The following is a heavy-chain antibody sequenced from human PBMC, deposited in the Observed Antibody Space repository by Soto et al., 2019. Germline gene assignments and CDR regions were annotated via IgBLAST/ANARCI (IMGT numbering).Heavy chain of an antibody. CDR1: GGSFSGYY. Sequence: PSETLSLTCAVYGGSFSGYYWSWIRQPPGKGLEWIGEINHSGSTNYNPSLKSRVTISVDTSKNQFSLKLSSVTAADTAVYYCARLPAYYYDSSGYPRVIKYYFDYWGQGTLVTVSS. V-gene: IGHV4-34*01. J-gene: IGHJ4*02. CDR3: ARLPAYYYDSSGYPRVIKYYFDY. CDR2: INHSGST. D-gene: IGHD3-22*01.